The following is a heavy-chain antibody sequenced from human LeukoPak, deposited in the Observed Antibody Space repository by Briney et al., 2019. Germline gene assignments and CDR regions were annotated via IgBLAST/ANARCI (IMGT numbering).Heavy chain of an antibody. V-gene: IGHV3-74*01. J-gene: IGHJ4*02. CDR2: INSDGSSI. Sequence: GGPLRLSCAASGFNVSRSSMYWLRQAPGKALVWVSRINSDGSSISYADSVKGRFTISRDNAKKTLYLQMNSLRAEDTAVYYCARSIASDYLDYWGQGTLVTVSS. D-gene: IGHD2-2*01. CDR3: ARSIASDYLDY. CDR1: GFNVSRSS.